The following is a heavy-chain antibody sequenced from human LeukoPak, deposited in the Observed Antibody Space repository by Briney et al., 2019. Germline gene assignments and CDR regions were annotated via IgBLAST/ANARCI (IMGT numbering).Heavy chain of an antibody. Sequence: GASVEVSCKASGYTFTGYYMHWVRQAPGQGLEWMGWINPNSGGTNYAQKFQGRVTMTRDTSISTAYMELSRLRSDDTAVYYCTRDGALVVAATHLYGMGVWGQGTTVTVSS. J-gene: IGHJ6*02. CDR1: GYTFTGYY. CDR2: INPNSGGT. D-gene: IGHD2-15*01. CDR3: TRDGALVVAATHLYGMGV. V-gene: IGHV1-2*02.